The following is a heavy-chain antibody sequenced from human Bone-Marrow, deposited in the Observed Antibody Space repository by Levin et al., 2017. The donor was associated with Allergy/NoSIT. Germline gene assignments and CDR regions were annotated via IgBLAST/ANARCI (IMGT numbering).Heavy chain of an antibody. J-gene: IGHJ5*02. D-gene: IGHD2-2*01. CDR1: GGSFSGYY. Sequence: SETLSLTCAVYGGSFSGYYWSWIRQPPGKGLEWIGEINHSGSTNYNPSLKSRVTISVDTSKNQFSLKLSSVTAAETAVYYCARGHGGYCSSTSCSNWFDPWGQGTLVTVSS. V-gene: IGHV4-34*01. CDR3: ARGHGGYCSSTSCSNWFDP. CDR2: INHSGST.